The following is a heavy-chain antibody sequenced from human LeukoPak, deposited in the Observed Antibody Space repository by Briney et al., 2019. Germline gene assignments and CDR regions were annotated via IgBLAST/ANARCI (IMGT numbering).Heavy chain of an antibody. J-gene: IGHJ4*02. V-gene: IGHV3-20*01. D-gene: IGHD5-18*01. CDR3: ARSVGYSYGTNFDY. Sequence: GGSLRLSCAASGFTFNKYAMNWVRQAPGKGLEWVSGINWNGGSTGYADSVKGRFTISRDNAKNSLYLQMNSLRAEDTALYHCARSVGYSYGTNFDYWGQGTLVTVSS. CDR2: INWNGGST. CDR1: GFTFNKYA.